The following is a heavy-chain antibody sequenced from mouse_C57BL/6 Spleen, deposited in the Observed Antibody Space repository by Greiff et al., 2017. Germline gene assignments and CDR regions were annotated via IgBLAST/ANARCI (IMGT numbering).Heavy chain of an antibody. V-gene: IGHV14-4*01. J-gene: IGHJ4*01. CDR1: GFNIKDYY. D-gene: IGHD1-1*01. Sequence: EVQLQQSGAELVRPGASVKLSCTASGFNIKDYYMHWVKQRPEQGLEWIGWIDPENGDTEYASKFQGKATITADTSSNTAYLQLSSLTSEDTAVYYCTAPYYGSSVYAMDYWGQGTSVTVSS. CDR3: TAPYYGSSVYAMDY. CDR2: IDPENGDT.